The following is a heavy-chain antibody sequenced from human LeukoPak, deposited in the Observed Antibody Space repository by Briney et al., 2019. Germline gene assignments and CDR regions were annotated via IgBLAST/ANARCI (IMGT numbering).Heavy chain of an antibody. Sequence: SEALCLTCAVYGGPYSGYYWSWIRQPPGKGLEWIGEINHSGSTNYIPSLKSRVTISVDTSKNQFSLKLSSVTAADTSVYYCARGVARLWYFDLWGRGTRVTVSS. V-gene: IGHV4-34*01. CDR1: GGPYSGYY. CDR3: ARGVARLWYFDL. J-gene: IGHJ2*01. CDR2: INHSGST.